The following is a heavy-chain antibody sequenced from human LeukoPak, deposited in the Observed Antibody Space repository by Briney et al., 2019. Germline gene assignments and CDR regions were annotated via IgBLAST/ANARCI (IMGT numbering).Heavy chain of an antibody. CDR1: GYTFTGYY. D-gene: IGHD1-26*01. V-gene: IGHV1-18*04. CDR3: ARGRIVGATNFDY. Sequence: ASVKVSCKASGYTFTGYYMHWVRQAPGQGLEWMGWISAYNGSTNYAQKLQGRVTMTTDTSTTTAYMELRSLRSDDTAVYYCARGRIVGATNFDYWGQGTLVTVSS. J-gene: IGHJ4*02. CDR2: ISAYNGST.